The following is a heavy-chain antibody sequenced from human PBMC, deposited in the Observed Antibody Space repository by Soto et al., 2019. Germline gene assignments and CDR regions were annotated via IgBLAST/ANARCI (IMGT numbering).Heavy chain of an antibody. Sequence: ASVKVSCKASGYTFTSYSISWVRQAPGQGLEWMGWISAYNGNTNYAXXLXXXXTMTTDTSTSTAYMELRSLRSDDTAVYYCARDRAPYYDFWSGYRPHYYYYGMDVWGQGTTVTVSS. D-gene: IGHD3-3*01. CDR3: ARDRAPYYDFWSGYRPHYYYYGMDV. CDR2: ISAYNGNT. J-gene: IGHJ6*02. V-gene: IGHV1-18*01. CDR1: GYTFTSYS.